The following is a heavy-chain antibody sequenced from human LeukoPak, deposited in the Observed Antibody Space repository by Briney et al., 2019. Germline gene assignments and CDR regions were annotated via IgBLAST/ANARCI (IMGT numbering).Heavy chain of an antibody. CDR3: ARDCSGGSCYTQTIDY. CDR1: GYTFTSYG. V-gene: IGHV1-18*01. D-gene: IGHD2-15*01. Sequence: ASVTVSCKASGYTFTSYGISWVRQAPGQGLEWMGWISAYNGNTNYAQKLQGRVTMTTDTSTSTAYMVLRSLRSDDTAVYYCARDCSGGSCYTQTIDYWGQGTLVTVSS. J-gene: IGHJ4*02. CDR2: ISAYNGNT.